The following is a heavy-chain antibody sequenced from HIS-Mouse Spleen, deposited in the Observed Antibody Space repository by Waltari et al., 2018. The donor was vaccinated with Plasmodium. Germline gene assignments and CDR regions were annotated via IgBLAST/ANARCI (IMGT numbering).Heavy chain of an antibody. CDR3: ASSWYWYFDP. CDR2: IKQDGSEK. CDR1: GFTFSGYW. V-gene: IGHV3-7*01. D-gene: IGHD6-13*01. Sequence: EVQLVESAGGLVQPGGSLSRSCAACGFTFSGYWMSWVRQAPGKGLEWVANIKQDGSEKYYGDSVKGRFTISRDNAKNSLYLQMNSLRAEDTAVYYCASSWYWYFDPWGRGTLVTVSS. J-gene: IGHJ2*01.